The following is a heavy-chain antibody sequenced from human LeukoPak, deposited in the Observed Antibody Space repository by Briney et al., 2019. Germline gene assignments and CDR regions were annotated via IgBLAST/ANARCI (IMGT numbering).Heavy chain of an antibody. CDR3: AKGVQELRGYFDY. J-gene: IGHJ4*02. Sequence: PGGSLRLPCAASEFTFSSYSMNWVRQAPGKGLEWVSVISSSDGRTYYADSVKGRFTISRDNSKNTLYLQMNSLRVEDTAVYYCAKGVQELRGYFDYWGQGTLVTVSS. V-gene: IGHV3-23*01. CDR2: ISSSDGRT. CDR1: EFTFSSYS. D-gene: IGHD1-26*01.